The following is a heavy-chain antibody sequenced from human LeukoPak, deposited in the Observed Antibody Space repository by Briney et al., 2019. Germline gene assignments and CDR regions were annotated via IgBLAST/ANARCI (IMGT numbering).Heavy chain of an antibody. Sequence: GGSLRLSCAASGFTFSSYAMSWVRQAPGKGLEWVAAITDSGGDTYHADSVKGRFTISRENSGNTLYLQMNSLRVDDTAVYYCAKGSSSSRPYYFDYWGQGTLVTVSS. J-gene: IGHJ4*02. CDR1: GFTFSSYA. CDR3: AKGSSSSRPYYFDY. V-gene: IGHV3-23*01. CDR2: ITDSGGDT. D-gene: IGHD6-6*01.